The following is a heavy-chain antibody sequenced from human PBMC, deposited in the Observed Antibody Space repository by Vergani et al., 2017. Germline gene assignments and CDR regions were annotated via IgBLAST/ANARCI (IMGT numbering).Heavy chain of an antibody. V-gene: IGHV2-26*01. J-gene: IGHJ6*03. CDR2: IFSNDEK. Sequence: QVTLKESGPVLVKPTETLTLTCTVSGFSLSNARMGVSWIGQPPGKALEWLAHIFSNDEKSYSTSLKSRLTISKDTAKSQVVLTMTNMDPVDTATYYWARHGYSSGWRLYYYYYYMDVWGEGTTVTVSS. CDR3: ARHGYSSGWRLYYYYYYMDV. CDR1: GFSLSNARMG. D-gene: IGHD6-19*01.